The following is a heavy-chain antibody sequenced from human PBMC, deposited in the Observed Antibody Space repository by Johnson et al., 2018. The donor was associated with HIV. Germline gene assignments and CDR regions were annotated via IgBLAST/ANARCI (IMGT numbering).Heavy chain of an antibody. CDR1: GFTFSNAW. V-gene: IGHV3-15*01. CDR2: IKSKTDGGTT. Sequence: VQLVESGGGLVKPGGSLRLSCAASGFTFSNAWMSWVRQAPGKGLEWVGRIKSKTDGGTTDYAAPVKGRFTISRDDSKNTLYLQMNSLKTEDTAVYYCTTDRNLLLPGRGAFDIWGQGTMVTVSS. CDR3: TTDRNLLLPGRGAFDI. D-gene: IGHD2-15*01. J-gene: IGHJ3*02.